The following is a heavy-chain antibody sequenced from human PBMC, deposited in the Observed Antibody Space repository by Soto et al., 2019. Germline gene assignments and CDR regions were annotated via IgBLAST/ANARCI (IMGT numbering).Heavy chain of an antibody. Sequence: EVQLLESGGGLVQPGGSLRLSCAASGFTFNNYAMTWVRQAPGTGLEWVSAISGGGDTSSYADSVKGRFTVSRDGSKNTLYLQMSRLRAEDTALYYCAKGRGGSGSLTPRVDFWGQGTLVTVSS. CDR2: ISGGGDTS. CDR1: GFTFNNYA. D-gene: IGHD3-10*01. V-gene: IGHV3-23*01. CDR3: AKGRGGSGSLTPRVDF. J-gene: IGHJ4*02.